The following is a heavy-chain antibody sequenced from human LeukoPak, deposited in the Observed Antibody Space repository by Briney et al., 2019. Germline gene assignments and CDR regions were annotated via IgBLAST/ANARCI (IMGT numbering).Heavy chain of an antibody. CDR2: IYYSGST. V-gene: IGHV4-39*01. D-gene: IGHD3-16*02. CDR3: ASYVWGSCRPGGY. J-gene: IGHJ4*02. CDR1: GGSISSSSYY. Sequence: KPSETLSLTCTVSGGSISSSSYYWGWIRQPPGKGLEWIGSIYYSGSTYYNPSLKSRVTISVDTSKNQFSLKLSSVTAADTAVYYCASYVWGSCRPGGYWGQGTLVTVSS.